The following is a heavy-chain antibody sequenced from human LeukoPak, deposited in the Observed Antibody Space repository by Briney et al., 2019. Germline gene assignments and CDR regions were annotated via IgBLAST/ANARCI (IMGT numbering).Heavy chain of an antibody. CDR1: GFTFSDHY. V-gene: IGHV3-72*01. CDR3: SILMRGGRMDV. CDR2: IANKANTYTT. Sequence: GGSLTLSCAASGFTFSDHYMDWVRQPPGKGLEWVGRIANKANTYTTGYPASVKGRFTISRDDSKNSLYLQMNSLRTEDTALYYCSILMRGGRMDVWGQGTTVTVSS. J-gene: IGHJ6*02. D-gene: IGHD3-16*01.